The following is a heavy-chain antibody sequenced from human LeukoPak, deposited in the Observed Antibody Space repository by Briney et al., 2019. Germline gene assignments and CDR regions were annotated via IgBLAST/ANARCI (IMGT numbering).Heavy chain of an antibody. J-gene: IGHJ4*02. CDR3: TRSDYDFWSGYYPGY. D-gene: IGHD3-3*01. CDR2: IRSKAYGGTT. Sequence: GGSLRLSCTASGFTFGDYAMSWVRQAPGKGLEWVGFIRSKAYGGTTAYAASVKGRFTISRDDSKSIAYLQMNSLKTEDTAVYYCTRSDYDFWSGYYPGYWGQGTLVTVSS. V-gene: IGHV3-49*04. CDR1: GFTFGDYA.